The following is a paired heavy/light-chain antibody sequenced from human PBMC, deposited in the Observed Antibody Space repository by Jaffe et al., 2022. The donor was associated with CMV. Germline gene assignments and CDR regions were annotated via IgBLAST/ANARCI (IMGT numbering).Light chain of an antibody. J-gene: IGKJ2*01. CDR2: KAS. V-gene: IGKV1-5*03. CDR3: QQYDSDSHT. CDR1: QSISSW. Sequence: DIQMTQSPSTLSASVGDRVTITCRASQSISSWLAWYQQKPGKPPKLVIYKASSLQIGVPSRFSGSGSGTEFTLTISSLQPDDFATYFCQQYDSDSHTFGQGTKLEIK.
Heavy chain of an antibody. V-gene: IGHV3-23*01. CDR3: AKDGHQSGGYWSSHTPFYFDY. D-gene: IGHD2-2*01. CDR1: GFTLSSYA. J-gene: IGHJ4*02. Sequence: EVQLLESGGGLVQPGGSLRLSCAASGFTLSSYAMSWVRQAPGKGLEWVSGISGSGRKTYYADSVKGRFTISRDNSKDTVYLQMNTLRAEDTAVYYCAKDGHQSGGYWSSHTPFYFDYWGQGTLVTVSS. CDR2: ISGSGRKT.